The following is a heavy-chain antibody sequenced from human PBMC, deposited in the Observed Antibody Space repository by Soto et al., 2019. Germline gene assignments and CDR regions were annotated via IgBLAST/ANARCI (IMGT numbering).Heavy chain of an antibody. J-gene: IGHJ6*02. CDR2: ISYDGSNK. D-gene: IGHD2-2*01. Sequence: GGSLRLSCAASGFTFSSYAMHWVRQAPGKGLEWVAVISYDGSNKYYADSVKGRFTISRDNSKNTLYLQMNSLRAEDTAVYYCARDTIVVVPAAMVPYYYYYGMDVWGQGTTVTVSS. CDR3: ARDTIVVVPAAMVPYYYYYGMDV. V-gene: IGHV3-30-3*01. CDR1: GFTFSSYA.